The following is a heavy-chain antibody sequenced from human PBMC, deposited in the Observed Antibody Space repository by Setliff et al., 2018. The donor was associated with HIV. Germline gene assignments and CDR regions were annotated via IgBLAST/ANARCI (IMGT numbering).Heavy chain of an antibody. CDR3: ARNSFPVGVTGTGPLFDY. CDR1: GYTFTSYG. Sequence: ASVKVSCKASGYTFTSYGISWLRQAPGQGLEWMGWISGYNGDTHSTQKFQGRVTMTTDTSTNTAYMEVRSLRSDDTAVYYCARNSFPVGVTGTGPLFDYWGPGTLVTVSS. J-gene: IGHJ4*02. D-gene: IGHD6-19*01. CDR2: ISGYNGDT. V-gene: IGHV1-18*01.